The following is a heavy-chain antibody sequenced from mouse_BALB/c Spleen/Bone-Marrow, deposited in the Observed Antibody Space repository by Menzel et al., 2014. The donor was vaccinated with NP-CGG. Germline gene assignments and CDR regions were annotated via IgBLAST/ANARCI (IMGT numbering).Heavy chain of an antibody. Sequence: EVQLVESGGGLVQPGGSRKLSCAASGFTFSYFGMHWVRQAPEKGLERVAYISSGSSIIYYADTVKGRFTISRDNPKNTLFLQMTSLRSEDTAMYYCARERTGFDYWGQGTTLTVSS. D-gene: IGHD4-1*01. CDR1: GFTFSYFG. CDR3: ARERTGFDY. V-gene: IGHV5-17*02. CDR2: ISSGSSII. J-gene: IGHJ2*01.